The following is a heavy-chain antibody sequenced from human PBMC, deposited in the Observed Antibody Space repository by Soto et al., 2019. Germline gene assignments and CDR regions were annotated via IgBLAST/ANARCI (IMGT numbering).Heavy chain of an antibody. CDR1: GGSISSYY. CDR2: IYYSGST. CDR3: ARDSPLWYFDY. J-gene: IGHJ4*02. Sequence: SETLSLTCTGSGGSISSYYSSWMRQPPGKGLEWIGYIYYSGSTNYNPSLKSRVTISVDTSKNQFSLKLSSVTAADTAVYYCARDSPLWYFDYWGQGTLVTVSS. V-gene: IGHV4-59*01.